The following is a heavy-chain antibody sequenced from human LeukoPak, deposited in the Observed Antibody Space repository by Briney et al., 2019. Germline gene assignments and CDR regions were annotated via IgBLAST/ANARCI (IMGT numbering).Heavy chain of an antibody. CDR1: GGSFSGYY. CDR2: INHSGST. J-gene: IGHJ6*03. V-gene: IGHV4-34*01. Sequence: SETLSLTCAVYGGSFSGYYWSWIRQPPGKGLEWIGEINHSGSTNYNPSLKSRVTISVDTSKNQFSLKLSFVTAADTAVYYCARGGYSYGHYYYYYYMDVWGKGTTVTVSS. D-gene: IGHD5-18*01. CDR3: ARGGYSYGHYYYYYYMDV.